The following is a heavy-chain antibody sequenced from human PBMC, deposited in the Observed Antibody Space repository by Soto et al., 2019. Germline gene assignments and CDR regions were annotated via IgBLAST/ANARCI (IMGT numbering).Heavy chain of an antibody. CDR1: GFTSDDYA. Sequence: EVQLVESGGGLVQPGRSLRLSCAASGFTSDDYAMNWVRQAPGQGLEWVSSISWNSGNIVYADSLKGRFTISRDNAKNSLYLQMSGLRAEDTAFYYCAKGHTTAVFSYFDLWGRGILVTFSS. CDR2: ISWNSGNI. D-gene: IGHD6-19*01. J-gene: IGHJ2*01. V-gene: IGHV3-9*02. CDR3: AKGHTTAVFSYFDL.